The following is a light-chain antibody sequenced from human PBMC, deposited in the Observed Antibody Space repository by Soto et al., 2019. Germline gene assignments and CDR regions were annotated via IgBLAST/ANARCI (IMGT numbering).Light chain of an antibody. CDR2: GAS. V-gene: IGKV3-20*01. CDR3: QQYGSSPIT. CDR1: QSVSSSY. Sequence: EIVLTQSPGTLSLSPGDRATLSCRASQSVSSSYLAWYQQTPGQAPSLLLYGASGRATGIPDRFSGSGSGTDFTLTISRLEPEDFAVYYWQQYGSSPITFGQGTRLEIK. J-gene: IGKJ5*01.